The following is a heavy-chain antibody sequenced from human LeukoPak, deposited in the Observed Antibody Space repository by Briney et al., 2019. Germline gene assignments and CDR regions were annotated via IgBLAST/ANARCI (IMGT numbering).Heavy chain of an antibody. Sequence: GGSLRLSCVSSGFTFSNYWMKWVRRAPGKGLEWVASINEDGSGKFSVGSVKDRITISRDNTRNSLDLQINSLTVEDTAIYYCARDDGDVWGTGTTVTVSS. CDR1: GFTFSNYW. CDR2: INEDGSGK. J-gene: IGHJ6*04. V-gene: IGHV3-7*01. CDR3: ARDDGDV.